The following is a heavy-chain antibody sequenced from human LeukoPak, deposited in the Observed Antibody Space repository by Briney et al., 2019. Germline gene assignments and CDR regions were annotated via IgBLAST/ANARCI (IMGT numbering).Heavy chain of an antibody. D-gene: IGHD6-13*01. J-gene: IGHJ6*02. CDR1: GYTFTSYD. Sequence: GASVKVSCKASGYTFTSYDIKWVRQATGQGLEWMGWMNPNNGNTGYAQKFQGRVTMTRSTSISTAYMELSSLRSEDTAVYYCARLASSSWPLYYYYGMDVWGQGTAVTVSS. CDR3: ARLASSSWPLYYYYGMDV. V-gene: IGHV1-8*01. CDR2: MNPNNGNT.